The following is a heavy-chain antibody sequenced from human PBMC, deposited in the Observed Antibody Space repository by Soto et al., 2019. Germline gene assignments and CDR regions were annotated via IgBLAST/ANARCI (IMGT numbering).Heavy chain of an antibody. J-gene: IGHJ3*02. CDR1: GGTFSSYA. V-gene: IGHV1-69*01. CDR2: IIPIFGTA. Sequence: QVQLVQSGAEVKKPGSSVKVSCKASGGTFSSYAISWVRQAPGQGLEWMGGIIPIFGTANYAQKFQGRVTITADESTSPAYMELSSLRSEDTAVYYCARDIGHYSSIAARGAFDMWGQGTMVTVSS. D-gene: IGHD6-6*01. CDR3: ARDIGHYSSIAARGAFDM.